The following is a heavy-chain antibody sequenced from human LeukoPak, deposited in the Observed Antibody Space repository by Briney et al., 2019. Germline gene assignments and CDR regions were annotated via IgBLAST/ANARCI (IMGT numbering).Heavy chain of an antibody. CDR2: ISSNGGST. D-gene: IGHD3-22*01. CDR1: GFTFSSYA. V-gene: IGHV3-64*01. CDR3: ARGLYDSSGRNFYYYYYMDV. J-gene: IGHJ6*03. Sequence: PGGSLRLSCAASGFTFSSYAMSWVRQAPGKRLEYVSAISSNGGSTYYANSVKGRFTISRDNSKNTLYLQMGSLRAEDMAVYYCARGLYDSSGRNFYYYYYMDVWGKGTTVTISS.